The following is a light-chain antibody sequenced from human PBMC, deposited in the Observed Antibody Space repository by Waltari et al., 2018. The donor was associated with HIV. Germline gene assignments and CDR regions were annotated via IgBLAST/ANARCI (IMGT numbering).Light chain of an antibody. V-gene: IGKV4-1*01. J-gene: IGKJ4*01. CDR3: QQYYSTPLT. Sequence: DIVMTQSPDSLAVSLGERATINCKSSQSVLYSSNNKNYLAWYQQKPGQPPELLIYWASTRESGVPDRFNGSGSATDFTLTISSLQAEDVAVYYCQQYYSTPLTFGGGTQVEIK. CDR2: WAS. CDR1: QSVLYSSNNKNY.